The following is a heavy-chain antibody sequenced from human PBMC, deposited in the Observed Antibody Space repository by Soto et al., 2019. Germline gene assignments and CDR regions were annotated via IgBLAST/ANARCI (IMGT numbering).Heavy chain of an antibody. CDR1: GGSFSGYY. J-gene: IGHJ5*02. CDR3: ARDGFCTSTTCRVGNWFDP. CDR2: INHRGST. V-gene: IGHV4-34*01. Sequence: YGGSFSGYYWSWIRQSPGKGLEWIGGINHRGSTNYNPSLESRVTISVDTSKNQFSLKLPSVTAADTAMYYCARDGFCTSTTCRVGNWFDPWGQGTLVTVSS. D-gene: IGHD2-2*01.